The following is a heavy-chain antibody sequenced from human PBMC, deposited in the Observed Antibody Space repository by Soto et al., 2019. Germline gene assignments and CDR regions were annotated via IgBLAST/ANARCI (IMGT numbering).Heavy chain of an antibody. J-gene: IGHJ4*02. CDR2: IRSKAYGGTT. CDR3: TRKCLHGGLL. V-gene: IGHV3-49*03. CDR1: GFTFGDYA. Sequence: GSLLLPCPASGFTFGDYAMSWFRQAPGKGLEWVGFIRSKAYGGTTEYAASVKGRFTISRDDSKSIAYLQMNSLKNEDTAVYYCTRKCLHGGLLWGQGTLVTVSS. D-gene: IGHD1-26*01.